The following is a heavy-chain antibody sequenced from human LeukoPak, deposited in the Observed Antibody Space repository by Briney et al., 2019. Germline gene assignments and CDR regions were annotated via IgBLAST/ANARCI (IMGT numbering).Heavy chain of an antibody. CDR2: INPNSGGT. CDR1: GHTFTGRY. Sequence: ASVKVSCKASGHTFTGRYLHWVRQAPGQGLEWMGWINPNSGGTNSAQKFQGRVTMTRDTSISTAYMELSMLRYDDTAVYYCAKGVYSSSGYFDYWGQGTLVTVSS. CDR3: AKGVYSSSGYFDY. V-gene: IGHV1-2*02. J-gene: IGHJ4*02. D-gene: IGHD6-13*01.